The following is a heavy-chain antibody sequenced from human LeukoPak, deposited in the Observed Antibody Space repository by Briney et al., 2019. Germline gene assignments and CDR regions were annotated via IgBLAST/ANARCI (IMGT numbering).Heavy chain of an antibody. Sequence: SETLSLTCTGSGGSISSYYWSWIRQPPGKGLEWIGYIYYSGSTNYNPSLKSRVTIAVDTSKNQFSLKLSSVTAADTAVYYCARDQQQFPRTHWYFDLWGRGTLVTVSS. CDR2: IYYSGST. V-gene: IGHV4-59*01. CDR3: ARDQQQFPRTHWYFDL. CDR1: GGSISSYY. D-gene: IGHD6-13*01. J-gene: IGHJ2*01.